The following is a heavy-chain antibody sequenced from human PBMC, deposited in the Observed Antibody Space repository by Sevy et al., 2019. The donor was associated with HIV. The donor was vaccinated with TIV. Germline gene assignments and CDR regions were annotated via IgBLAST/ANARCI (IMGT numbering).Heavy chain of an antibody. V-gene: IGHV6-1*01. CDR2: TYYRSKWYN. J-gene: IGHJ4*02. CDR1: GDSVSKNGVA. Sequence: SQTLSLTCAISGDSVSKNGVAWNWIRQSPSRGLEWLGRTYYRSKWYNDYAPSVKSRVTINPDSPKNQFSLQLNSVTPEDTAVYYCAGDHNWGYDSWGQGTLVTVSS. D-gene: IGHD7-27*01. CDR3: AGDHNWGYDS.